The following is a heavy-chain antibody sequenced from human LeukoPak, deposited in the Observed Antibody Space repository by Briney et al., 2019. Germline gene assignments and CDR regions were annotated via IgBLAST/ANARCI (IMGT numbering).Heavy chain of an antibody. CDR3: AGFDTDSGYDHLYFDY. D-gene: IGHD5-12*01. CDR2: ISSSSSYI. Sequence: GSLRLSCAASGFTFSSYSMNWVRQAPGKGLEWVSSISSSSSYIYYADSVKGRFTISRDNAKNSLYLQMNSLRAEDTAVYYCAGFDTDSGYDHLYFDYWGQGTLVTVSS. J-gene: IGHJ4*02. CDR1: GFTFSSYS. V-gene: IGHV3-21*01.